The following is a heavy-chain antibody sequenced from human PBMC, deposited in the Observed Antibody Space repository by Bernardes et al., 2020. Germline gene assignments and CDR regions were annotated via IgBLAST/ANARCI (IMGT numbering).Heavy chain of an antibody. V-gene: IGHV4-34*01. J-gene: IGHJ4*02. CDR1: GGSFSGYY. CDR2: INHSGST. CDR3: ARARIYDILTGYSAGFDY. D-gene: IGHD3-9*01. Sequence: DTQSLYCAVYGGSFSGYYWSWIRQPPGKGLEWIGEINHSGSTNYNPSLKSRVTISVDTSKNQFSLKLSSVTAADTAVYYCARARIYDILTGYSAGFDYWGQGTLVTVSS.